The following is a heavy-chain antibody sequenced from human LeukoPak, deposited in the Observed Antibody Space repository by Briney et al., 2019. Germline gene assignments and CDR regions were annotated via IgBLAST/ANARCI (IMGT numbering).Heavy chain of an antibody. CDR3: AKGHYDSSGYTHSD. Sequence: PGRSLRLSCAASGFTFSSYGMHWVRQAPGKGLEWVAVISYDGSNKYYADSVKGRFTISRDNSKNTLYLQMNSLRAEDTAVYYCAKGHYDSSGYTHSDWGQGTLVTVSS. CDR1: GFTFSSYG. V-gene: IGHV3-30*18. CDR2: ISYDGSNK. D-gene: IGHD3-22*01. J-gene: IGHJ4*02.